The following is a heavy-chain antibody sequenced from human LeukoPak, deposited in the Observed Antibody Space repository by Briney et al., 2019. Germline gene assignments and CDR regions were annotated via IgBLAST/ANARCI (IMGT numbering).Heavy chain of an antibody. CDR2: IYYSGST. J-gene: IGHJ3*02. D-gene: IGHD4-17*01. CDR1: GGSISSYY. Sequence: PSETLSLTCTVSGGSISSYYWSWIRQPSEKGLEWIGYIYYSGSTNYNPSLKSRVTISVDTSKNQFSLKLSSVTAADTAVYYCARKLRGDAFDIWGQGTMVTVSS. V-gene: IGHV4-59*01. CDR3: ARKLRGDAFDI.